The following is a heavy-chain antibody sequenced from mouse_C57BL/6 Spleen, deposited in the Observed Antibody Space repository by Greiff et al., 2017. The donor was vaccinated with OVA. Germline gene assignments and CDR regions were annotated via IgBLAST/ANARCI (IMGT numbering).Heavy chain of an antibody. V-gene: IGHV1-53*01. D-gene: IGHD2-3*01. Sequence: QVQLQQPGTELVKPGASVKLSCKASGYTFTSYWMHWVKQRPGQGLEWIGNINPSNGGTTYNEKFKSKATLTVDKSSSTAYMQLSSLTSEDSAVYYCARAGGWLLAWFAYWGKGTLVTVSA. J-gene: IGHJ3*01. CDR3: ARAGGWLLAWFAY. CDR1: GYTFTSYW. CDR2: INPSNGGT.